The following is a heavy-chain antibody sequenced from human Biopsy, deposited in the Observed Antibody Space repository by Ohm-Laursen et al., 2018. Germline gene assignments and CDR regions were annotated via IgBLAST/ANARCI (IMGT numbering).Heavy chain of an antibody. Sequence: SLRLSCAASGFTFTSYAITWFRHAPGKGLARVSTISGNSDIIYDTDPVKGRFTISRDNSKNTLYLQMNSLRADDTAVYYCALAAAQTVTHFDYWGQGTLVTVSS. J-gene: IGHJ4*02. CDR2: ISGNSDII. D-gene: IGHD4-17*01. V-gene: IGHV3-23*01. CDR3: ALAAAQTVTHFDY. CDR1: GFTFTSYA.